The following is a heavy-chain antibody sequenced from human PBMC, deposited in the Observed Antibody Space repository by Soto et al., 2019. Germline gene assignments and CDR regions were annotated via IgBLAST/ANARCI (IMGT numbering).Heavy chain of an antibody. V-gene: IGHV3-9*01. CDR3: AKDRGTAAGIGY. D-gene: IGHD6-13*01. J-gene: IGHJ4*02. Sequence: GGSLRLSCAASGFTFHDYTMHWVRQAPGKGLEWVSGIIWHSGTIGYADSVKGRFTISRDNAKNSLYLHMNSLRAEDTALYYCAKDRGTAAGIGYWGQGTLVTVSS. CDR1: GFTFHDYT. CDR2: IIWHSGTI.